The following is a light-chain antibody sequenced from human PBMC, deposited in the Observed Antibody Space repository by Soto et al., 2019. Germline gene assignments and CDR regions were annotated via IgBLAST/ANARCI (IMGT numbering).Light chain of an antibody. CDR2: DAS. J-gene: IGKJ4*01. Sequence: EILLAQSPATLSLSPGERATLSCKASQDVSIFLAWYQQKPGQAPRLLIHDASNRATGVPARFSGSGSGRDFTLTITSLEPEDFAVYYCQQYNNWPLTFGGGTKVEIK. CDR3: QQYNNWPLT. CDR1: QDVSIF. V-gene: IGKV3-11*02.